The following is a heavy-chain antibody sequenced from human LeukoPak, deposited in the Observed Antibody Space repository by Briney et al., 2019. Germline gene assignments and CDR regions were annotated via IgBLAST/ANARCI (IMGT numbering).Heavy chain of an antibody. CDR3: AKDLLVYSTSSGGYFDY. V-gene: IGHV3-23*01. J-gene: IGHJ4*02. CDR1: GFTLSSYA. CDR2: ISGSGGRT. Sequence: GSLRPSCAASGFTLSSYAMSWVRQAPGKGLEWVSSISGSGGRTHYADSVKGRFTISRDNSNNTLYLQMNSLRVEDTAVYYCAKDLLVYSTSSGGYFDYWGQGTLVTVSS. D-gene: IGHD6-6*01.